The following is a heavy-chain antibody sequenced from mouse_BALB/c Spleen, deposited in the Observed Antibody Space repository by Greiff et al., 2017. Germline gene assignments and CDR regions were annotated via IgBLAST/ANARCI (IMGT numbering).Heavy chain of an antibody. D-gene: IGHD5-1*01. V-gene: IGHV1-31*01. Sequence: EVHLVESGPELVKPGASVKISCKASGYSFTGYYMHWVKQSHVKSLEWIGRINPYNGATSYNQNFKDKASLTVDKSSSTAYMELHSLTSEDSAVYYCAREYVHYFDYWGQGTTLTVSS. J-gene: IGHJ2*01. CDR1: GYSFTGYY. CDR2: INPYNGAT. CDR3: AREYVHYFDY.